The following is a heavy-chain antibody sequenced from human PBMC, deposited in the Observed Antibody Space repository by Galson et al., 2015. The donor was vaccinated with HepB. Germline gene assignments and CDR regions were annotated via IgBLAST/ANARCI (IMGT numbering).Heavy chain of an antibody. Sequence: SVKVSCKASGGTFSSYAISWVRQAPGQGLEWMGGIIPIFGTANYAQKFQGRVTITADESTGTAYMELGSLRSEDTAVYYCARADHAEYYYGSGSYGGMDVWGQGTTVTVSS. CDR3: ARADHAEYYYGSGSYGGMDV. D-gene: IGHD3-10*01. V-gene: IGHV1-69*13. CDR1: GGTFSSYA. CDR2: IIPIFGTA. J-gene: IGHJ6*02.